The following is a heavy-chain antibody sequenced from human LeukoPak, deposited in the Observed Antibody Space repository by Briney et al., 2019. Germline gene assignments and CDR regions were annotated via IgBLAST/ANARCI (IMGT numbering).Heavy chain of an antibody. CDR1: GFTFSSYA. CDR3: ARDLGQYYFDY. D-gene: IGHD4-11*01. V-gene: IGHV3-30*04. Sequence: GRSLRLSCAASGFTFSSYAMHWVRQAPGKGLEWVAVISYDGSNKYYADSVKGRFTISRDNSKNTLYLQMNSLRAEDTAVYYCARDLGQYYFDYWGQGTLVTVSS. J-gene: IGHJ4*02. CDR2: ISYDGSNK.